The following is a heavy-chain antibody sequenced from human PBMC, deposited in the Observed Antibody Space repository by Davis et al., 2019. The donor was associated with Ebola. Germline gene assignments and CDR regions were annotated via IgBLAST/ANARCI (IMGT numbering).Heavy chain of an antibody. J-gene: IGHJ4*02. CDR2: ISYDGVTK. V-gene: IGHV3-30*04. Sequence: GESLKISCAASGFTFSSYAMHWVRQAPGKGLEWVAVISYDGVTKYYADSVKGRFTISRDNAKNSLYLQMNSLRAEDTAVYYCARAPWLGYSSGWYRGDDYWGQGTLVTVSS. CDR1: GFTFSSYA. D-gene: IGHD6-19*01. CDR3: ARAPWLGYSSGWYRGDDY.